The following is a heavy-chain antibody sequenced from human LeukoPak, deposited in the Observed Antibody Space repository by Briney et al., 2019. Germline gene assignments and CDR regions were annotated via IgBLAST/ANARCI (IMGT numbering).Heavy chain of an antibody. Sequence: SETLSLTCAVYGGSFSGYYWSWIRQPPGKGLEWIGEINHSGSTNYNPSLKSRVTISVDTSKNQLSLKLSSVTAADTAVYYCARCPVAGSFDYWGQGTLVTVSS. CDR3: ARCPVAGSFDY. J-gene: IGHJ4*02. CDR2: INHSGST. D-gene: IGHD6-19*01. V-gene: IGHV4-34*01. CDR1: GGSFSGYY.